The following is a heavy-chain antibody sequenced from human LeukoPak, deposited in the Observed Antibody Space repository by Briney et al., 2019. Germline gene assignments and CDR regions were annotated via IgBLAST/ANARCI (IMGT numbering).Heavy chain of an antibody. D-gene: IGHD2-15*01. CDR1: GGSISSGTYY. V-gene: IGHV4-61*02. Sequence: SQTLSLTCTVSGGSISSGTYYWSWIRQPAGKGLEWIGRIYTSGSTNYNPSLKSRVTISVDRSKNQFSLKLSSVTAADTAVYYCARGVGGYCSGGSCYSGPNWFDPWGQGTLVTVSS. CDR3: ARGVGGYCSGGSCYSGPNWFDP. CDR2: IYTSGST. J-gene: IGHJ5*02.